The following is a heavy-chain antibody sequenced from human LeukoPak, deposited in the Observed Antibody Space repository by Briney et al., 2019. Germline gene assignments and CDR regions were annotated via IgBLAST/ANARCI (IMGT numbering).Heavy chain of an antibody. CDR2: INHSGST. D-gene: IGHD3-10*01. J-gene: IGHJ5*02. CDR3: ARQPWGVRGVQRRGWFDP. V-gene: IGHV4-34*01. Sequence: SETLSLTCGVYGASFSGYYWTWIRQPPGKGLEWIAEINHSGSTNYNPSLKSRISISLDTSKNQFSLKLSSVTAADTAVYYCARQPWGVRGVQRRGWFDPWGQGTLVTVSS. CDR1: GASFSGYY.